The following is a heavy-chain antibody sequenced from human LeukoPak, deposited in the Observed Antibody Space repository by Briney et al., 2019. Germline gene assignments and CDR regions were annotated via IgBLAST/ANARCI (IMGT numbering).Heavy chain of an antibody. CDR1: GYTFTTYG. Sequence: WASVKVSCKASGYTFTTYGISWVRQAPGQGLEWMGWVSGYSGNTDYAQNLQGRVTMTTDTSTSTAYMELRSLRSDDTAVYYCARDLGSGPARFDYWGQGTLVTVSS. D-gene: IGHD3-10*01. J-gene: IGHJ4*02. CDR3: ARDLGSGPARFDY. CDR2: VSGYSGNT. V-gene: IGHV1-18*01.